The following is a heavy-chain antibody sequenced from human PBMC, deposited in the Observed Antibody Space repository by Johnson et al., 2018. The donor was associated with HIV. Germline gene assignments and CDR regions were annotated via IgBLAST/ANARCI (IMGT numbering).Heavy chain of an antibody. Sequence: VQLVESGGGLVQPGGSLRLSCAASGFTFSSYWMHWVRQAPGKGLVWVSRINSDGSSTSYADSVKGRFTISRDTAKNTLYLQMNSLRVEDTAVYYCARDNGAVAGPEGAFDIWGQGTMVTVSS. V-gene: IGHV3-74*01. J-gene: IGHJ3*02. CDR3: ARDNGAVAGPEGAFDI. D-gene: IGHD6-19*01. CDR1: GFTFSSYW. CDR2: INSDGSST.